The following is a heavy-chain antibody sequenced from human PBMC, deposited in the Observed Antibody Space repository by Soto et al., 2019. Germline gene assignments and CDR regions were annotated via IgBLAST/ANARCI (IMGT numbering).Heavy chain of an antibody. V-gene: IGHV3-15*07. CDR2: IKSKTDGGTT. CDR1: GFTFSNAG. J-gene: IGHJ6*02. Sequence: EVQLVESGGGLVQPGGSLRLSCAASGFTFSNAGMNWVSQAPGKGLEWVGRIKSKTDGGTTDYAAPVKGRFTISRDDSKNTLYLQMNSLKTEDTAVYYCTTVGSSSWYAFFFGGMDVWGQGTTVTVSS. D-gene: IGHD6-13*01. CDR3: TTVGSSSWYAFFFGGMDV.